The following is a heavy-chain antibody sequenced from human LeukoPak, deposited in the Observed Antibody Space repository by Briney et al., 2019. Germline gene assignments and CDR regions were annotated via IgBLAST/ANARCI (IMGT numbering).Heavy chain of an antibody. D-gene: IGHD5-18*01. Sequence: GGSLRLSCVASGFTFSDHYMDWVRQAPGKGLEGVALISYDGSNEYYADSVKGRFTISRDNSKNTLYLQMNSLRAEDTAVYYCARDETKRGYSYGTSPFDYWGQGTLVTVSS. V-gene: IGHV3-30*03. CDR3: ARDETKRGYSYGTSPFDY. J-gene: IGHJ4*02. CDR2: ISYDGSNE. CDR1: GFTFSDHY.